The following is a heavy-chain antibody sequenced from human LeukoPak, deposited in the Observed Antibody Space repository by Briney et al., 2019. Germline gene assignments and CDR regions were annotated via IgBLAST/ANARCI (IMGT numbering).Heavy chain of an antibody. CDR3: ARANYYGSGRAAFDI. J-gene: IGHJ3*02. CDR2: INSDGSST. Sequence: PGGSLRLSCAASGFTFSNYWMHWVRQAPGKGLVWVSRINSDGSSTSYADSVKGRFTISRDNAKNTLYLQMNSLRAEDTAVYYCARANYYGSGRAAFDIWGQGTMVTVSS. CDR1: GFTFSNYW. D-gene: IGHD3-10*01. V-gene: IGHV3-74*01.